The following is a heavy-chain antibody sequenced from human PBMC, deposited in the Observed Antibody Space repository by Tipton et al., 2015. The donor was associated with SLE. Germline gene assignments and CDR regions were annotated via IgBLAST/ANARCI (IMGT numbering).Heavy chain of an antibody. V-gene: IGHV4-59*08. J-gene: IGHJ4*02. CDR1: GGSISSYY. Sequence: TLSLTCTVSGGSISSYYWSWIRQPPGKGLEWIGYIYYSGSTNYNPSLKSRVTISVDTSKNQFSLKLSSVTAADTAVYYCARAREQQLADYWGQGTLVTVSS. CDR2: IYYSGST. CDR3: ARAREQQLADY. D-gene: IGHD6-13*01.